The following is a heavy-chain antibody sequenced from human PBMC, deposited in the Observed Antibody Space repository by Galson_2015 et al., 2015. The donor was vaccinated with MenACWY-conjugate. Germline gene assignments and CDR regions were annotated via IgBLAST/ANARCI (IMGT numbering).Heavy chain of an antibody. D-gene: IGHD2-2*01. CDR1: GFTFDTYG. CDR2: ISRSGSYI. CDR3: ARNPDMPPTVHGMDV. V-gene: IGHV3-21*01. J-gene: IGHJ6*02. Sequence: SLRLSCAASGFTFDTYGINWVRQAPGKGLEWVSSISRSGSYIYYADPVKGRFTISRDNAKKSLYLQMNSLRAEDTAVYYCARNPDMPPTVHGMDVWGQGTTVTVSS.